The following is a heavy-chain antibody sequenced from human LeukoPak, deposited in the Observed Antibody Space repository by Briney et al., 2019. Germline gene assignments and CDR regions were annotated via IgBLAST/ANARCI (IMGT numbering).Heavy chain of an antibody. CDR3: AKDLSGWLRSTSDAFDV. Sequence: GGSLRLSCTASGFNFNNYGLHRVRQAPGKGLEWLTFIRYDESDIYYADSVKGRFSISRDNSRNTMLLHMYSLRGEDTAVYYCAKDLSGWLRSTSDAFDVWGQGTVVTVSS. CDR1: GFNFNNYG. CDR2: IRYDESDI. J-gene: IGHJ3*01. D-gene: IGHD5-12*01. V-gene: IGHV3-30*02.